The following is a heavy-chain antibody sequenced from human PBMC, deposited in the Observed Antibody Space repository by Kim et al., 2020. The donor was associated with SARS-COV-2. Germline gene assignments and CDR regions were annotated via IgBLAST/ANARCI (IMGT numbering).Heavy chain of an antibody. CDR1: GGSISSSNW. J-gene: IGHJ4*02. CDR2: IYHSGST. D-gene: IGHD5-12*01. CDR3: ARDMGGYSDYDIT. V-gene: IGHV4-4*02. Sequence: SETLSLTCAVSGGSISSSNWWSWVRQPPGKGLEWIGEIYHSGSTNYNPSLKSRVTISVDKSKNQFSLKLSSVTAADTAVYYCARDMGGYSDYDITWGQGTLVTVSS.